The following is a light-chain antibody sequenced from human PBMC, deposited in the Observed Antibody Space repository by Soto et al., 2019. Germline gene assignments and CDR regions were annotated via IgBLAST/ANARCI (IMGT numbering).Light chain of an antibody. CDR1: SSNIGSNS. V-gene: IGLV1-44*01. Sequence: QSVLTQPPSASGTPGQRVTISCSGSSSNIGSNSVDWYQQLPGTAPKLLIYINNQRPSGVPDRFSGSRSGTPASLAISGLQSEDEADYSCAAWDDSLKGYVFGTGTKLTVL. CDR3: AAWDDSLKGYV. CDR2: INN. J-gene: IGLJ1*01.